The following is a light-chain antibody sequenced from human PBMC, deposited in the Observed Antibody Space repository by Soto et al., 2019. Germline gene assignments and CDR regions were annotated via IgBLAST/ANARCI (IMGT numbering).Light chain of an antibody. CDR2: SAS. CDR1: QSISTN. J-gene: IGKJ4*01. CDR3: QQSFPFS. Sequence: DIQMTQSPASLSASVGDRVTITCRASQSISTNVNWYQQKAGKAPKLLIYSASTLHTGVPSRFSGGGSGTDFTLTISSLQPEDVATYSCQQSFPFSFGGGTKLEIK. V-gene: IGKV1-39*01.